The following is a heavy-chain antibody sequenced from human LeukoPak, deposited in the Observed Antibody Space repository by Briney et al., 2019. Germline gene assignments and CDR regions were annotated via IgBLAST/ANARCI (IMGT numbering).Heavy chain of an antibody. Sequence: ASVKVSCKASGGTFSSYAISWVRQAPGQGLEWMGWINPNSGGTNYAQKFQGRVTMTRDTSISTAYMELSRLRSDDTAVYYCARNYYYDSSGRWGGAFDIWGQGTMVTVSS. CDR1: GGTFSSYA. J-gene: IGHJ3*02. V-gene: IGHV1-2*02. D-gene: IGHD3-22*01. CDR3: ARNYYYDSSGRWGGAFDI. CDR2: INPNSGGT.